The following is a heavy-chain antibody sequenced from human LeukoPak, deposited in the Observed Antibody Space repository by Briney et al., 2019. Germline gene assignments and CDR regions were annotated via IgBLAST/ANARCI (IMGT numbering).Heavy chain of an antibody. Sequence: GGSLRLSCAASAFTFSSYWMHWVRRGPGEGLVWVSQINTDGSSTNYADSVKGRFTISRDNAKNTLYLQMSSLRAEDTAVYYCARGLQGIDYWGQGTLVTVSS. V-gene: IGHV3-74*01. CDR1: AFTFSSYW. D-gene: IGHD4-11*01. CDR3: ARGLQGIDY. J-gene: IGHJ4*02. CDR2: INTDGSST.